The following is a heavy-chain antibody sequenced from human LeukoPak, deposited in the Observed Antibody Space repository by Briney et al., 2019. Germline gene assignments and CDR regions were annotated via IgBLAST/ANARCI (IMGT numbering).Heavy chain of an antibody. CDR3: ARDRVDYDSSGYTGYYYYYMDV. J-gene: IGHJ6*03. V-gene: IGHV4-61*02. CDR2: IYTSGST. Sequence: PSETLSLTCTVSGGSISSGSYYWSWIRQPAGKGLEWIGRIYTSGSTNYNPSLKSRVTISVDTSKNQFSLKLSSVTAADTAVYYCARDRVDYDSSGYTGYYYYYMDVWGKGTTVTISS. D-gene: IGHD3-22*01. CDR1: GGSISSGSYY.